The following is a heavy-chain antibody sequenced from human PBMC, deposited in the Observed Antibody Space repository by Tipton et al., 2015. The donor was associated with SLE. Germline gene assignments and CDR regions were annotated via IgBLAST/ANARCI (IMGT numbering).Heavy chain of an antibody. CDR2: IYYSGST. V-gene: IGHV4-30-4*01. CDR1: GGSIRSGDYY. CDR3: ARMGRPVVSYAFDI. Sequence: TLSLTCTVSGGSIRSGDYYWSWIRQPPGKGLEWIGYIYYSGSTYYNPSLKSRVTISVDTSKNQFSLSLSSLTAADTAVYYCARMGRPVVSYAFDIWGQGTMVTVSS. J-gene: IGHJ3*02. D-gene: IGHD2-8*02.